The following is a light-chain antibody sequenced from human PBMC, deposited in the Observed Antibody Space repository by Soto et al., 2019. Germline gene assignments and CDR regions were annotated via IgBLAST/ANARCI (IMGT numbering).Light chain of an antibody. CDR3: QAWDDSLNGVV. Sequence: QSVLTQPPSASGTPGQRVTISCSGSSYNIGINTVNWYQQVPGTAPNLLMYSNNQRPSGVPDRFFGSKSGTSASLAINGLQSEDEADYYCQAWDDSLNGVVFGGGTKLTVL. V-gene: IGLV1-44*01. J-gene: IGLJ2*01. CDR2: SNN. CDR1: SYNIGINT.